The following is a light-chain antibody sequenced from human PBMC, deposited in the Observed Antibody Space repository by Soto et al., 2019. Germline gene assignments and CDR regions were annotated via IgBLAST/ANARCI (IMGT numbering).Light chain of an antibody. Sequence: EIVMTQSPATLSVSPGERATLSCRASQSVSSKLAWFLQKPGQAPSLLIYGVSTRATGVPVRFSGSGSGTEFTLTINSLQSEDFAVYYCQQYNNWPHTFGQGTKLEIK. CDR1: QSVSSK. V-gene: IGKV3-15*01. J-gene: IGKJ2*01. CDR2: GVS. CDR3: QQYNNWPHT.